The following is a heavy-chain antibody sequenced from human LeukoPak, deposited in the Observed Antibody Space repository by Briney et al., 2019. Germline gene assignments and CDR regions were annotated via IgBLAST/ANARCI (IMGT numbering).Heavy chain of an antibody. CDR3: ARDGSVPYDY. Sequence: ASVKVSCKASGYTFIDYYMHWVRQAPGQGLEWMGWINPNSGGTSYAQKFQGRVTVTRDTSITTAYMELSSLRSDDTAVYYCARDGSVPYDYWGQGTLVTVSS. V-gene: IGHV1-2*02. CDR1: GYTFIDYY. J-gene: IGHJ4*02. CDR2: INPNSGGT.